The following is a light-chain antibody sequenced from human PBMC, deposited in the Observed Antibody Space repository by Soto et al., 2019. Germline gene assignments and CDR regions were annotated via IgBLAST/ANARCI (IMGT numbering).Light chain of an antibody. J-gene: IGKJ2*01. CDR3: QQYSGPPYT. CDR2: DTY. Sequence: EIVLTQSPGTLSLSPGERATLSCRASQSVSSSYFGWFQQRPGQAPRLLIYDTYFRATGVPDRFSGSGSGTDFTLTITRLEPEDFAVYYCQQYSGPPYTLGQGTELEIK. V-gene: IGKV3-20*01. CDR1: QSVSSSY.